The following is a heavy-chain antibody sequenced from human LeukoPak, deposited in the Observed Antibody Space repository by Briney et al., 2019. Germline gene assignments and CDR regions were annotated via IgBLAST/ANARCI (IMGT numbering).Heavy chain of an antibody. D-gene: IGHD3-22*01. V-gene: IGHV4-59*01. CDR2: IYYSGST. J-gene: IGHJ2*01. CDR1: GGSISSYY. CDR3: ARSLIVVAYFDL. Sequence: PSETLSLTCTVSGGSISSYYWSWIRQPPGKGLEWIGYIYYSGSTNYNPSLKSRVTISVDTSKNQFSLKLSSVTAADTAVYYCARSLIVVAYFDLWGRGTLVTVSS.